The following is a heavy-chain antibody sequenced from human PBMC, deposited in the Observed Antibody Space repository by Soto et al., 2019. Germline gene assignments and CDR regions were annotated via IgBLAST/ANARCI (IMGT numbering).Heavy chain of an antibody. CDR2: IIPIFGTA. J-gene: IGHJ3*02. D-gene: IGHD3-10*02. CDR1: GGTFSSYA. Sequence: QVQLVQSGAEVKKPGSSVKASCKASGGTFSSYAISWVRQAPGQGLEWMGGIIPIFGTANYAQKFQGRVTITADESTSTAYMELSSLRSEDMAGYYCDVESRRAFDIWGQGTMVTVSS. CDR3: DVESRRAFDI. V-gene: IGHV1-69*01.